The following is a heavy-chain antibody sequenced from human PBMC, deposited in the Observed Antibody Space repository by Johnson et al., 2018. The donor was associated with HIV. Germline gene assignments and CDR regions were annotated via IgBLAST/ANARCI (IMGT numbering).Heavy chain of an antibody. D-gene: IGHD2-2*01. V-gene: IGHV3-74*01. CDR2: INKDGTET. J-gene: IGHJ3*01. Sequence: EQLVESGGGVAQPGGSLRLSCAATDFTLRNYWMHWVRQVPGMGPVWVSRINKDGTETAYGDTVMGRFTVSRDDAKNTLYLQMNSLRVEDTAIYYCASAQILPDDVFNLWGQGIQVTVSS. CDR3: ASAQILPDDVFNL. CDR1: DFTLRNYW.